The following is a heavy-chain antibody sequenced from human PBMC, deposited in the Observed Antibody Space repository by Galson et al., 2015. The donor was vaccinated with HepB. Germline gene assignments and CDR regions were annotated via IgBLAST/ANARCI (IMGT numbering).Heavy chain of an antibody. CDR1: GFTFSSHG. Sequence: SLRLSCAASGFTFSSHGMHWVRQAPGKGLEWVAFIRNHGNDKYYADSVKGRFTISRDNSKNTLYMQMNSLRLEDTAVYYCVQDADWAFNFWGQGTLVSVSS. CDR2: IRNHGNDK. J-gene: IGHJ4*02. V-gene: IGHV3-30*02. CDR3: VQDADWAFNF. D-gene: IGHD3-9*01.